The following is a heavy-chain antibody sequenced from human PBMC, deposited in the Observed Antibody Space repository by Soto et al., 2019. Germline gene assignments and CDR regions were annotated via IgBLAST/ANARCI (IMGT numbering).Heavy chain of an antibody. CDR1: GGSFSGYY. V-gene: IGHV4-34*01. CDR2: INHSGST. D-gene: IGHD1-1*01. J-gene: IGHJ5*02. Sequence: QVQLQQWGAGLLKPSETLSLTCAVYGGSFSGYYWSWIRQPPGKGLEWIGEINHSGSTNYNPSLKSLVPIAVDTSKNQFSLKLSSVTAADTAVYYCARTRQKYHWNDYWGFWFDPWGQGPLVTVSS. CDR3: ARTRQKYHWNDYWGFWFDP.